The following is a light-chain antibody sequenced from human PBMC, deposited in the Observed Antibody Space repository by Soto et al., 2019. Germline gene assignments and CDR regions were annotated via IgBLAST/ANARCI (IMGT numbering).Light chain of an antibody. J-gene: IGLJ3*02. CDR2: EGT. CDR1: SSDVGSYNL. Sequence: QSALTQPASVSGSPGQSITISCIGTSSDVGSYNLFSWYQQHPGKAPKLLIYEGTKRPTGVSNRFSGSKSGNTASLTVSGRQDEDEDVYFCCSYASTCSVFGGGTKLTVL. V-gene: IGLV2-23*01. CDR3: CSYASTCSV.